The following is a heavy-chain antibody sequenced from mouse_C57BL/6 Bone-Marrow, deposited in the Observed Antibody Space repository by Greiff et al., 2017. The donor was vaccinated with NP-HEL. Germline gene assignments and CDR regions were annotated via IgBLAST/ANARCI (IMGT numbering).Heavy chain of an antibody. CDR2: IYPGGGYT. D-gene: IGHD2-3*01. CDR1: GYTFTNYW. CDR3: ARWGYDHYLYFDV. V-gene: IGHV1-63*01. J-gene: IGHJ1*03. Sequence: QVQLQQSGAELVRPGTSVKMSCKASGYTFTNYWIGWAKQRPGHGLEWIGDIYPGGGYTNYNEKFKGKATLTADKSSSTAYMQFSSLTSEDSAIYYCARWGYDHYLYFDVWGTGTTVTVSS.